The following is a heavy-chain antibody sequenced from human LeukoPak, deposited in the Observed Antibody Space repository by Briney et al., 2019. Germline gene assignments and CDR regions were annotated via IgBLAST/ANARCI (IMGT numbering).Heavy chain of an antibody. CDR2: INPNSGGT. D-gene: IGHD3-10*01. CDR1: GYTFTGYY. J-gene: IGHJ4*02. CDR3: ARDDDLYGSGNFDY. V-gene: IGHV1-2*02. Sequence: ASVKVSCKASGYTFTGYYMHWVRQAPGQGLEWMGWINPNSGGTNYAHKFQGRVTMTRDTSISTAYMELSRLRSDDTAVYYCARDDDLYGSGNFDYWGQGTLVTVSS.